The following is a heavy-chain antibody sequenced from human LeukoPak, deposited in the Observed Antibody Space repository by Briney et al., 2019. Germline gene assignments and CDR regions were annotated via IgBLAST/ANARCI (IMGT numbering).Heavy chain of an antibody. V-gene: IGHV3-21*01. CDR2: ISSSSSYI. D-gene: IGHD4-17*01. Sequence: GGSLRLSCAASGFTFSSYSMNWVRQAPGKGLEWVSSISSSSSYIYYADSVKGRFTISRDNTKNSLYLQMNSLRAEDTAVYYCARDAYYYYGDDPNWFDPWGQGTLVTVSS. J-gene: IGHJ5*02. CDR1: GFTFSSYS. CDR3: ARDAYYYYGDDPNWFDP.